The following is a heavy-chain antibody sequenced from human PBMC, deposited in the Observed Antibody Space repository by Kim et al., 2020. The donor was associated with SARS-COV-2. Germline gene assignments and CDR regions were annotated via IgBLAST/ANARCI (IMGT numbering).Heavy chain of an antibody. D-gene: IGHD3-10*01. J-gene: IGHJ4*02. CDR1: GGTFSSYA. CDR2: IIPIFGTA. Sequence: SVKVSCKASGGTFSSYAISWVRQAPGQGLEWMGGIIPIFGTANYAQKFQGRVTITADESTSTAYMELSSLRSEDTAVYYCARLSNMRARSYEMVRGTYYFDYWGQGTLVTVSS. CDR3: ARLSNMRARSYEMVRGTYYFDY. V-gene: IGHV1-69*13.